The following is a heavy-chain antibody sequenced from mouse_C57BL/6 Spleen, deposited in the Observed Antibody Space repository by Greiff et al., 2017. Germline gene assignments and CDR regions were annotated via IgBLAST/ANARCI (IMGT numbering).Heavy chain of an antibody. J-gene: IGHJ1*03. D-gene: IGHD1-1*01. V-gene: IGHV1-69*01. CDR3: ARPFITTVARYFDV. CDR2: IDPSDSYT. Sequence: QVQLQQPGAELVMPGASVRLSCKASGYTFTSYWLHWVKQRPGQGLEWIGEIDPSDSYTNYNQKFKGKSTLTVDKSSCTAYMQLSSLTSEDSAVYYCARPFITTVARYFDVWGTGTTVTVSS. CDR1: GYTFTSYW.